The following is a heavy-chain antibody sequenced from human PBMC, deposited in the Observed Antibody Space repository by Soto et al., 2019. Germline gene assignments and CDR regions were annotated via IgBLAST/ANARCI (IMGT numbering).Heavy chain of an antibody. CDR1: GGSISSYY. Sequence: SETLSLTCTVSGGSISSYYWSWIRQPPGKGLEWIAYIFYSGSTNYNPSLKSRVTISLDTSKNQFSLKLSSVTAADTAVYYCARLPGYTYGLGFDSWGQGTLVTVS. V-gene: IGHV4-59*01. J-gene: IGHJ4*02. D-gene: IGHD5-18*01. CDR2: IFYSGST. CDR3: ARLPGYTYGLGFDS.